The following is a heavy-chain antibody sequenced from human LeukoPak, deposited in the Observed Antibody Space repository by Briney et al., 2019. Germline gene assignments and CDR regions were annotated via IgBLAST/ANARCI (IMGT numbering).Heavy chain of an antibody. Sequence: PGGSLRLSCAASGFTVSSNYMSWVRQAPGKGLEWVSVIYSGGSTYYADSVKGRFTISRHNSKDALYLQMSSLRAEDPAVYYCARVYSYGYFDYWDQGTLVTVSS. D-gene: IGHD5-18*01. J-gene: IGHJ4*02. CDR1: GFTVSSNY. V-gene: IGHV3-53*04. CDR2: IYSGGST. CDR3: ARVYSYGYFDY.